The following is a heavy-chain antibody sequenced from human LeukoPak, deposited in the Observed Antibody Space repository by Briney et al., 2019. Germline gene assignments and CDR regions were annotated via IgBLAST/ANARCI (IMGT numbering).Heavy chain of an antibody. Sequence: PGGSLRLSCAASGFTFSSYAMSWVRQAPGKGLEWVSAISGSGGSTYYADSVKGRFTISRDNSKNTLYLQMNSLRAEDTAVYYCAKGSYRANLRYFDWLSRAYFEYWGQGTLVTVSS. D-gene: IGHD3-9*01. CDR3: AKGSYRANLRYFDWLSRAYFEY. CDR2: ISGSGGST. J-gene: IGHJ4*02. V-gene: IGHV3-23*01. CDR1: GFTFSSYA.